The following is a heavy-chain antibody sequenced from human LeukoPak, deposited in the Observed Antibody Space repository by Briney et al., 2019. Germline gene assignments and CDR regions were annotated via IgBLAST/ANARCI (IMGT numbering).Heavy chain of an antibody. CDR1: GGSFSGYY. D-gene: IGHD1-26*01. V-gene: IGHV4-34*01. CDR2: INHSGSI. CDR3: ASLRERSYYARGFDY. J-gene: IGHJ4*02. Sequence: PSETLSLTCTVYGGSFSGYYWSWIRQPPGRGLEWIGEINHSGSINYNPSLKSRVTISVDTSKNQFSLKLSSVTAADTAVYYCASLRERSYYARGFDYWGQGTLVTVSS.